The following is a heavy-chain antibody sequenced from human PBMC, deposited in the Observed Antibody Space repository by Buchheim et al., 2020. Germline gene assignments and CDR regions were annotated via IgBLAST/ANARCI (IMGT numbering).Heavy chain of an antibody. V-gene: IGHV3-23*01. J-gene: IGHJ4*02. CDR3: AKDFGWNPTFFDY. Sequence: EVQLLESGGGLVQPGGSLRLSCAASGFTFSNSAMNWVRQAPGKGLEWVSAISGSGGSTYYPDSVKGRFTISRDTSTNTLYLQMNSLGAEDTAVYYCAKDFGWNPTFFDYWGQGTL. CDR1: GFTFSNSA. CDR2: ISGSGGST. D-gene: IGHD1-1*01.